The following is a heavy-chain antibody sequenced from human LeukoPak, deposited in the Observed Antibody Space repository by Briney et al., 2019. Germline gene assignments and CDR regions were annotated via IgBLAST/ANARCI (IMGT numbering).Heavy chain of an antibody. CDR3: ARDQYRTDSSGYYLLHTTFDY. Sequence: ASVKVSCKASGGTFSSYATSWVRQAPGQGLEWMGGIIPIFGTANYAQKFQGRVTITADKSTSTAYMELSSLRSEDTAVYYCARDQYRTDSSGYYLLHTTFDYWGQGTLVTVSS. J-gene: IGHJ4*02. D-gene: IGHD3-22*01. V-gene: IGHV1-69*06. CDR1: GGTFSSYA. CDR2: IIPIFGTA.